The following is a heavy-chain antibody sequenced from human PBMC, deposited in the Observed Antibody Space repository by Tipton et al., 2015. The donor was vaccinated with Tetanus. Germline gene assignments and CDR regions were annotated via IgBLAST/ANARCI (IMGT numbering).Heavy chain of an antibody. Sequence: TLSLTCSVSGGSISTYYWSWIRQPPGKGLEWIGYIDYSGNTNYNPSLKSRVTISVDTSKKQFSLKLSSVTAADTAVYYCAKVPWEGVYANWFDPWGQGTLVTVSS. CDR2: IDYSGNT. D-gene: IGHD2-8*01. CDR1: GGSISTYY. J-gene: IGHJ5*02. CDR3: AKVPWEGVYANWFDP. V-gene: IGHV4-59*12.